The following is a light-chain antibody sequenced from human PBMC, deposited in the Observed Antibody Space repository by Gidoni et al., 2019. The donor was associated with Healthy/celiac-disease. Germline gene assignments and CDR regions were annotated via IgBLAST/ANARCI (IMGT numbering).Light chain of an antibody. CDR3: QQYNSYPYT. J-gene: IGKJ2*01. V-gene: IGKV1-5*01. Sequence: DIQMTQSPSTLSASVGDRGTITCRASQSLSSWLAWYQQKPGKAPKLLIYDASSLESGVPSRFSGSGSGTEFTLTISSLQPDDFATYYCQQYNSYPYTFGQGTKLEIK. CDR1: QSLSSW. CDR2: DAS.